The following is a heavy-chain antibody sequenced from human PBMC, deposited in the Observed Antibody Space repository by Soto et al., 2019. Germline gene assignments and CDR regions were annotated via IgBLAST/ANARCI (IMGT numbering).Heavy chain of an antibody. CDR2: INPNSGGT. D-gene: IGHD3-3*01. Sequence: ASVKVSCKASGGTFSSYAISWVRQAPGQGLEWMGWINPNSGGTNYAQTFQGRVTMTRDTSISTAYMELRRLRSDDTAVYYCAREGTYYDFWSGYYTGDFDYWGQGTLVTVYS. CDR3: AREGTYYDFWSGYYTGDFDY. J-gene: IGHJ4*02. CDR1: GGTFSSYA. V-gene: IGHV1-2*02.